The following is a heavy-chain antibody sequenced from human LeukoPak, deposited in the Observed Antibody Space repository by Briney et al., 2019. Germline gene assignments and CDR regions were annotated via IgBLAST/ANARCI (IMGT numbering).Heavy chain of an antibody. V-gene: IGHV4-59*01. D-gene: IGHD3-22*01. J-gene: IGHJ4*02. CDR3: ARGGSSGYLDY. CDR1: GGSISSYY. Sequence: SETLSLTCTVSGGSISSYYWSWIRQPPGKGLEWIGYIYYSGSTNYNPSLKSRVTITVDTSKNQFSLKLSSVTAADTAVYYCARGGSSGYLDYWGQGTLVTVSS. CDR2: IYYSGST.